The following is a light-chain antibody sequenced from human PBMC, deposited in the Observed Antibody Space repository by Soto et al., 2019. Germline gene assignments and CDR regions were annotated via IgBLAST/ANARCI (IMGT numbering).Light chain of an antibody. CDR3: QQYGYSPWT. J-gene: IGKJ1*01. V-gene: IGKV3-20*01. CDR1: ETFSSAS. Sequence: EIVVTQAPGTLSLAPGARATISCRASETFSSASLGSYQHKPGQAPRLLIYGAYSRATGVSDRFSGSGSGPDFTLTISRLEPGDFAVYYCQQYGYSPWTFGQGTKVEIK. CDR2: GAY.